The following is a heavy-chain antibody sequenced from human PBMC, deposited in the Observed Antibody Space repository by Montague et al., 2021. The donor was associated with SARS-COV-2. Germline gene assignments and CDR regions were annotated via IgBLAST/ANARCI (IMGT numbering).Heavy chain of an antibody. Sequence: SXTLSLTCTVSGGSISSSSYYWVWIRQPPGKGLEWNGCIYYSGSTYYNPSLKSRVTISVDTSKNQFSLKLSSVTAADTAVYDCARQGRISMVRLNWFDPWGQGTRVTVSS. CDR1: GGSISSSSYY. D-gene: IGHD3-10*01. CDR2: IYYSGST. V-gene: IGHV4-39*01. J-gene: IGHJ5*02. CDR3: ARQGRISMVRLNWFDP.